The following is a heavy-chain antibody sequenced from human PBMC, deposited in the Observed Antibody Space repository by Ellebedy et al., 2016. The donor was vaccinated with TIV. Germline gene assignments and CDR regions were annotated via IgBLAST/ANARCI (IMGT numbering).Heavy chain of an antibody. CDR2: ISYDGSNK. V-gene: IGHV3-30*03. Sequence: GGSLRLSCAASGFTFSSYGMHWVRQAPGKGLEWVAVISYDGSNKYYADSVKGRFTISRDNSKNTLYLQMNSLRAGDTAVYYCARGHDYYGSGSYPLDYWGQGTLVTVSS. J-gene: IGHJ4*02. D-gene: IGHD3-10*01. CDR1: GFTFSSYG. CDR3: ARGHDYYGSGSYPLDY.